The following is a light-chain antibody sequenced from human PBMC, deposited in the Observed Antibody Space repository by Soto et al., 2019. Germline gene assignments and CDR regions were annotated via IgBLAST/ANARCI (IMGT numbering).Light chain of an antibody. CDR2: DVS. CDR3: CAYAGTYTV. V-gene: IGLV2-11*01. CDR1: SSDVGGYNY. Sequence: QSALTQPRSVSGSPGQSVTISCTGTSSDVGGYNYVSWYQQHPGKAPKLMIYDVSQRPSGVPDRFSGYKSGNTASLTISGLQSEDEADYYCCAYAGTYTVFGGGTKLTVL. J-gene: IGLJ2*01.